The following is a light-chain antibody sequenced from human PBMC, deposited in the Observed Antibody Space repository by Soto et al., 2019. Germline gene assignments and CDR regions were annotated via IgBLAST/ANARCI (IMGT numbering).Light chain of an antibody. CDR1: QSVSRN. V-gene: IGKV3-15*01. J-gene: IGKJ4*01. CDR3: QQYNKWPPLT. Sequence: EIVMTQCPATLCVSPGERATVSCRASQSVSRNLAWYQQKPGQAPRLLIYGASSRATGIPVRFSGSGSGTEFTLTISSLQSEDFAVYYCQQYNKWPPLTFGGGTKVDIK. CDR2: GAS.